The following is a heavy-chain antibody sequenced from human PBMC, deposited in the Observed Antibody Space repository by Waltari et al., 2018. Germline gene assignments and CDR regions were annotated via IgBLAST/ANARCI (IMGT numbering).Heavy chain of an antibody. CDR1: GGSISSGSYY. Sequence: QVQLQESGPGLVKPSQTLSLTCTVSGGSISSGSYYWSWIRQPAGKGLEWIGRIYTSGSTNYNPSLKSRGTISVDTSKNQFSLKLSSVTAADTAVYYCARARSGYDSFDYWGQGTLVTVSS. CDR3: ARARSGYDSFDY. CDR2: IYTSGST. J-gene: IGHJ4*02. V-gene: IGHV4-61*02. D-gene: IGHD5-12*01.